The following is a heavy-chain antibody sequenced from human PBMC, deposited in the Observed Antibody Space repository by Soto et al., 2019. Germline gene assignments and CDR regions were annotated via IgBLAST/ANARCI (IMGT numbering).Heavy chain of an antibody. CDR3: AHTAVMGYGP. D-gene: IGHD3-16*01. Sequence: QITLKESGPPLVKPTQTLTLTCTFSGFSLSTTGVGVGWIRQPPGQALEWLAVIYWDDDKRYSPSLKNRLTIPKDTSKNQVVHTMTNMAPVHTSTYYCAHTAVMGYGPWGQGALVTVSS. V-gene: IGHV2-5*02. J-gene: IGHJ5*02. CDR2: IYWDDDK. CDR1: GFSLSTTGVG.